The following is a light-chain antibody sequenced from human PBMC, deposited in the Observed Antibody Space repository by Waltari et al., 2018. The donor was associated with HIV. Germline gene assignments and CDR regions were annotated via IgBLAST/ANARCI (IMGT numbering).Light chain of an antibody. CDR1: QSFSSD. J-gene: IGKJ2*01. V-gene: IGKV3-15*01. CDR2: GAS. CDR3: QQYNNWPLS. Sequence: EIVMTQSPATLSVSPGERATLSCRASQSFSSDLAWYQHKPGQAPRLLIYGASTRAAGIPARFSGSGSGTEFTLTISSLQSEDFAVYYCQQYNNWPLSFCQGTKLEIK.